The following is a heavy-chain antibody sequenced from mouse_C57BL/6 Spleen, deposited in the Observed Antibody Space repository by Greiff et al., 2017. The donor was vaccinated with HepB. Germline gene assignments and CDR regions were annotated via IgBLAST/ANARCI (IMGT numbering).Heavy chain of an antibody. D-gene: IGHD1-1*01. CDR2: INPSSGYT. V-gene: IGHV1-7*01. CDR1: GYTFTSYW. CDR3: AREVRITTPWFAY. Sequence: QVQLKQSGAELAKPGASVKLSCKASGYTFTSYWMHWVKQRPGQGLEWIGYINPSSGYTKYNQKFKDKATLTADKSSSTAYMQLSSLTYEDSAVYYCAREVRITTPWFAYWGQGTLVTVSA. J-gene: IGHJ3*01.